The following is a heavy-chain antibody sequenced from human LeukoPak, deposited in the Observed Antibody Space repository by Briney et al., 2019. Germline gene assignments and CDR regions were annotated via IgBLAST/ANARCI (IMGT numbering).Heavy chain of an antibody. J-gene: IGHJ4*02. D-gene: IGHD2-2*01. CDR1: GFTFSSYA. V-gene: IGHV3-23*01. Sequence: GGSLRLSCAASGFTFSSYAMSWVRQAPGKGLGWVSAISGSGGSTYYADSVKGRSTISRDNSKNTLYLQMDSLRAEDTAVYYCAKGTSSFDYWGQGTLVTVSS. CDR3: AKGTSSFDY. CDR2: ISGSGGST.